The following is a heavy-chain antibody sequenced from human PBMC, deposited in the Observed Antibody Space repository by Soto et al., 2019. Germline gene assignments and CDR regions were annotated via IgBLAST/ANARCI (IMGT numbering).Heavy chain of an antibody. Sequence: QVQLVQSGAEVKKPGSSVKVSCKASGGTFSSYAISWVRQAPGQGLEWMGGIIPIFGTANYAQKFQGRITITADKSTSTDYMELSSLRSEDTAVYYCGSGWDYYYGMDVWGQGTTGTVSS. V-gene: IGHV1-69*06. CDR1: GGTFSSYA. CDR3: GSGWDYYYGMDV. D-gene: IGHD6-19*01. CDR2: IIPIFGTA. J-gene: IGHJ6*02.